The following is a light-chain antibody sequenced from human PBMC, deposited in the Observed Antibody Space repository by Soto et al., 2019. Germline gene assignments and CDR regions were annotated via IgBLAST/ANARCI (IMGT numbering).Light chain of an antibody. CDR2: KVS. CDR3: MQGTHWPPT. V-gene: IGKV2-30*01. CDR1: QSLVSSDGNSY. J-gene: IGKJ2*01. Sequence: DVVMTQSPLSLPVTLGQPASISCRSSQSLVSSDGNSYLNWFHQRPGQSPRRLIYKVSNRDSGVPDRFSGSGSDTDFTLKISRAETQDVGVYYCMQGTHWPPTFGQGTKLEI.